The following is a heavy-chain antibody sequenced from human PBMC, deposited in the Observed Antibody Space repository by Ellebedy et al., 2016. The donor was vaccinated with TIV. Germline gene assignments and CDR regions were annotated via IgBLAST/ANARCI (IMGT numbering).Heavy chain of an antibody. D-gene: IGHD3-16*01. Sequence: SVKVSCXASGGTFSSYAISWVRQAPGQGLEWMGGIIPIFGTANYAQKFQGRVTMTRDTSTSTVYMELSSLRSEDTAVYYCARSPYMITFGGEDYWGQGTLVTVSS. CDR2: IIPIFGTA. CDR3: ARSPYMITFGGEDY. CDR1: GGTFSSYA. V-gene: IGHV1-69*05. J-gene: IGHJ4*02.